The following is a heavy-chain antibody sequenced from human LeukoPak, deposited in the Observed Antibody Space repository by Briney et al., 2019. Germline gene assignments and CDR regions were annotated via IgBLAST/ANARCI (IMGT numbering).Heavy chain of an antibody. Sequence: PGGSLRLSCVVSGFTFSSYAMSWVRQAPGKGLEWVSGISGSGGSTYYADSVKGRFTISRDNSKNSLYLQMNSLRAEDTALYYCARVGTFIPDAFDIWGQGTMVTVSS. CDR2: ISGSGGST. D-gene: IGHD1-1*01. J-gene: IGHJ3*02. CDR1: GFTFSSYA. CDR3: ARVGTFIPDAFDI. V-gene: IGHV3-23*01.